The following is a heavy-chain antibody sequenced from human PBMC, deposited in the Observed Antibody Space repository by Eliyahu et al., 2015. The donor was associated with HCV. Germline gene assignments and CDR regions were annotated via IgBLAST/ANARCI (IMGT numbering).Heavy chain of an antibody. Sequence: QVQLQESGPGLVKPSETLSLTCTVSGGSISSYYWSWIRQPPGKGLEWIGXIYYSGGTNTTPSLKSRVTISLDTSKNQFSLKLSSVTAADTAVYYCASGGGGIAVAGTGGWFDPWGQGTLVTVSS. V-gene: IGHV4-59*01. D-gene: IGHD6-19*01. CDR2: IYYSGGT. CDR1: GGSISSYY. CDR3: ASGGGGIAVAGTGGWFDP. J-gene: IGHJ5*02.